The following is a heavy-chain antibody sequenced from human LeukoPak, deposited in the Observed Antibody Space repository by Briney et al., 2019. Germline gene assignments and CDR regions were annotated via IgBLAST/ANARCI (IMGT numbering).Heavy chain of an antibody. D-gene: IGHD2-15*01. CDR2: IRYDGNNK. Sequence: GGSLRLSCAASGFTFSSSGMHWVRQAPGKGLEWVAFIRYDGNNKYYADSVKGRFTISRDNSKNTLYLQMNSLRGDDTAVYYCARDRDGSFDYWGQGTLVTVSS. J-gene: IGHJ4*02. CDR1: GFTFSSSG. V-gene: IGHV3-30*02. CDR3: ARDRDGSFDY.